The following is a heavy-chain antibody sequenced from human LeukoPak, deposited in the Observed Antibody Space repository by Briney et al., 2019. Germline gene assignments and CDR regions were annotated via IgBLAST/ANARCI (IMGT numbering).Heavy chain of an antibody. J-gene: IGHJ6*02. CDR1: GYTFTSYY. D-gene: IGHD3-10*01. V-gene: IGHV1-46*01. Sequence: ASVKVSCKASGYTFTSYYMHWVRQAPGQGLEWMGIINPSGGSTSYAQEFQGRATMTRDTSTSTVYMELSSLRSEDTAVYYCARDLSTGITVVRGVIPYYYYGMDVWGQGTTVTVSS. CDR2: INPSGGST. CDR3: ARDLSTGITVVRGVIPYYYYGMDV.